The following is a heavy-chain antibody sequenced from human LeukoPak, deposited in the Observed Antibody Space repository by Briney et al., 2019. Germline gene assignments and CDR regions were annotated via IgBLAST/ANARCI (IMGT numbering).Heavy chain of an antibody. CDR3: AKDTSRGYSYGSFDY. CDR1: GFTFSSYA. D-gene: IGHD5-18*01. J-gene: IGHJ4*02. CDR2: ISGSGGST. Sequence: GGSLRLSFAASGFTFSSYAMSWVRQAPGKGLEWVSAISGSGGSTYYADSVKGRFTISRDNSKNTLYLQMNSLRAEDTAVYYCAKDTSRGYSYGSFDYWGQGTLVTVSS. V-gene: IGHV3-23*01.